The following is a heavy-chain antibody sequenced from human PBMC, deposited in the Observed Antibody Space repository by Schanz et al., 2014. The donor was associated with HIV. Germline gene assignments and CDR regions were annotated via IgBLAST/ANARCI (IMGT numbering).Heavy chain of an antibody. D-gene: IGHD6-19*01. V-gene: IGHV3-23*04. CDR2: ISGSGVST. Sequence: VQLVESGGGVVQPGRSLRLSCAASGFTFDSYGIHWVRQAPGKGLEWVSSISGSGVSTFYAGSVKGRFAISRDKSKNTLYLQMNSLRVEDTAVYYCAKMARSVAANTNFDYWGQGTLVTVSS. CDR3: AKMARSVAANTNFDY. CDR1: GFTFDSYG. J-gene: IGHJ4*02.